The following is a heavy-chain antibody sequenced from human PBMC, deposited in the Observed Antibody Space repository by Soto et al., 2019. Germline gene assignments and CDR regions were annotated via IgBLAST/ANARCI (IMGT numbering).Heavy chain of an antibody. Sequence: EVQLLESGGGLVQPGGSLRLSCAASGFTFSSYAMSWVRQAPGKGLEWVSAISGSGGSTYYADSVKGPFTISRDNSKNTLYLQMNSLRAEDTAVYYCAKDRSRENGFDYWGQGTLVTVSS. V-gene: IGHV3-23*01. J-gene: IGHJ4*02. CDR3: AKDRSRENGFDY. D-gene: IGHD2-8*01. CDR2: ISGSGGST. CDR1: GFTFSSYA.